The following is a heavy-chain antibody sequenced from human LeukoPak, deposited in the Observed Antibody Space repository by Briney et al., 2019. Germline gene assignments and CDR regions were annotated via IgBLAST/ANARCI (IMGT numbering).Heavy chain of an antibody. CDR3: ARGRGAARFVTIEFDY. CDR1: GGSFSGYH. D-gene: IGHD6-6*01. Sequence: PSETLSLTCAVYGGSFSGYHWSWIRQPPGKGLEWIGEINHRGSTNYNPSLKSRVTMSVDTSKNQFSLKLSSVTAADTAVYYCARGRGAARFVTIEFDYWGQGALVTASS. CDR2: INHRGST. V-gene: IGHV4-34*01. J-gene: IGHJ4*02.